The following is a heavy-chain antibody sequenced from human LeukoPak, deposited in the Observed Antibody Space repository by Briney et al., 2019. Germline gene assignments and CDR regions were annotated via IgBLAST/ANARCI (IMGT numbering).Heavy chain of an antibody. J-gene: IGHJ4*02. D-gene: IGHD3-9*01. CDR2: MNPNTGDT. Sequence: ASVKVSRKASGYSFTSYDINWVRQATGQGLEWMGYMNPNTGDTGVTQKFQGRVTMTRDPSINTAYMELTSLRSEDTAAYFCTRGGEILTHYKHIDYWGQGTLVTVSS. V-gene: IGHV1-8*01. CDR1: GYSFTSYD. CDR3: TRGGEILTHYKHIDY.